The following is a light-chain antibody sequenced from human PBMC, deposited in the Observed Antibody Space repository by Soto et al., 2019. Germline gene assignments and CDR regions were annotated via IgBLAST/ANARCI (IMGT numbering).Light chain of an antibody. CDR2: DTT. Sequence: QAVVTQEPSLTVSPGGTVILTCGSSTGAVTSGHSPYWFQQKPGQAPRTLIYDTTNKHSWTPARFSGSLLGGKGALTLSGAQPDDEADYYCVLHYNGARVFGGGTKVTVL. CDR1: TGAVTSGHS. CDR3: VLHYNGARV. V-gene: IGLV7-46*01. J-gene: IGLJ3*02.